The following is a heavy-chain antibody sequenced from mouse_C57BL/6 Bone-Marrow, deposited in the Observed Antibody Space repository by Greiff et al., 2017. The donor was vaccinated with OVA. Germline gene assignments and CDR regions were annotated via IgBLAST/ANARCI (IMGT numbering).Heavy chain of an antibody. Sequence: QVQLQQSGAELARPGASVKLSCKASGYTFTSSGISWVKQRTGQGLEWIGEIYPRSGNTYYNEKFKGKATLTADKSSSTAYMELRSLTSEDSAVYFCARKGGYYYGSTFDYWGQGTTLTVSS. J-gene: IGHJ2*01. CDR1: GYTFTSSG. CDR2: IYPRSGNT. D-gene: IGHD1-1*01. CDR3: ARKGGYYYGSTFDY. V-gene: IGHV1-81*01.